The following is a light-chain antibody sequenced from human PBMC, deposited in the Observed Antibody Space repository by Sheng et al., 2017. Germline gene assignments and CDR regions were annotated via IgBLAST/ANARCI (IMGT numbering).Light chain of an antibody. CDR3: QVWDDISDHPV. CDR2: EDT. J-gene: IGLJ3*02. Sequence: SYELTQPPSLSVSPGQTASITCSGDELGNKYVCWYQQKPGQSPAVVIYEDTKRPSGIPERFSGFNSGNTATLTISGVEAGDEADYYCQVWDDISDHPVFGGGTKLTVL. V-gene: IGLV3-1*01. CDR1: ELGNKY.